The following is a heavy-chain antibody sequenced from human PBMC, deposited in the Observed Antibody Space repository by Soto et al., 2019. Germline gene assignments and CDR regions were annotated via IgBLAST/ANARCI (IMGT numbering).Heavy chain of an antibody. CDR2: INPSGGST. CDR1: GYTFTSYY. D-gene: IGHD6-19*01. J-gene: IGHJ4*02. Sequence: QVQLVQSGAEVKKPGASVKVSCKASGYTFTSYYMHWVRQAPGQGLEWMGIINPSGGSTSYAQNFQGRVTKTRDTSLSPVYMELSSLISEDTAVYYCARVLGAVAGCQGSAEGGFDYWGQGTLVTVS. V-gene: IGHV1-46*03. CDR3: ARVLGAVAGCQGSAEGGFDY.